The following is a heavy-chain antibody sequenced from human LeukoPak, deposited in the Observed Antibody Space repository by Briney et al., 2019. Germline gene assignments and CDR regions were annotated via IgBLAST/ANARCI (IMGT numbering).Heavy chain of an antibody. CDR2: IKQDGSEM. CDR3: ARVWWFGGTSYYFDY. Sequence: GGSLRLSCAASGFTFSSYWMSWVRQAPGKGLERVANIKQDGSEMYYMDSVKGRSTISRDNAKSSLYLQMNSLRAEDTAVYYCARVWWFGGTSYYFDYWGQGTLVTVSS. J-gene: IGHJ4*02. V-gene: IGHV3-7*01. CDR1: GFTFSSYW. D-gene: IGHD3-10*01.